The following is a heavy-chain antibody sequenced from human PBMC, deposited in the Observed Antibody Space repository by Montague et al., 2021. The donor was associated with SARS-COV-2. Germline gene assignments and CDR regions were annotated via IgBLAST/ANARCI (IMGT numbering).Heavy chain of an antibody. CDR2: IDWDDDK. V-gene: IGHV2-70*01. Sequence: PALVKPTQTLTLTCTFSGFSLSTSGMCASWIRQPPGKALEWLALIDWDDDKYYSTSLKTRLTVSKDTSKNQVVLTMTNMDPVDTATYYCARMFYDILTGYRNFDYWGQGTLVTVSS. J-gene: IGHJ4*02. CDR1: GFSLSTSGMC. CDR3: ARMFYDILTGYRNFDY. D-gene: IGHD3-9*01.